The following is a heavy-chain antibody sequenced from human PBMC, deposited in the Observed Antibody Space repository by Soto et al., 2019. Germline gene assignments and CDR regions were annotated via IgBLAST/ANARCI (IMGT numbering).Heavy chain of an antibody. Sequence: GESLKISCKGSGYSFTDYYIGWVRQMSGRGLEWMGRIDPSDSYTNYSPSFQGHVTISADKSIGTAYLQWSSLKASDTAMYYCAKYGSGSSMDVWGQGTTVTV. D-gene: IGHD3-10*01. CDR3: AKYGSGSSMDV. J-gene: IGHJ6*02. V-gene: IGHV5-10-1*01. CDR2: IDPSDSYT. CDR1: GYSFTDYY.